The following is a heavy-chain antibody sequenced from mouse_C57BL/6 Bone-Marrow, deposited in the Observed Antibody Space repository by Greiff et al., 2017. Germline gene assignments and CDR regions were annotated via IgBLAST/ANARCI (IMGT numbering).Heavy chain of an antibody. CDR1: GYTFTSYW. V-gene: IGHV1-69*01. Sequence: QVQLQQPGAELVMPGASVKLSCKASGYTFTSYWMHWVKQRPGQGLEWIGEIDPSDSYTNYNQKFKGKSTLTVDKSSSTAYMQLSSLTSEDSAVYYCARNCPFITTVVATPYYYAMDYWGQGTSVTVSS. J-gene: IGHJ4*01. CDR3: ARNCPFITTVVATPYYYAMDY. D-gene: IGHD1-1*01. CDR2: IDPSDSYT.